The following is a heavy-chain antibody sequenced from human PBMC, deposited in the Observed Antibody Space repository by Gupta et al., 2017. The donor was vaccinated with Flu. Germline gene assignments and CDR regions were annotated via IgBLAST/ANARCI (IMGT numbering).Heavy chain of an antibody. V-gene: IGHV3-21*01. Sequence: EVQLVESGGGLVKPGGSLRLSCAASGFTFSSYSMNWVRQAPGKGLEWVSSISSSSSYIYYADSVKGRFTISRDNAKNSLYLQMNSLRAEDTAVYYCAREDHSEYSSSWSYYYYYYGMDVWGQGTTVTVSS. CDR1: GFTFSSYS. CDR3: AREDHSEYSSSWSYYYYYYGMDV. D-gene: IGHD6-13*01. CDR2: ISSSSSYI. J-gene: IGHJ6*02.